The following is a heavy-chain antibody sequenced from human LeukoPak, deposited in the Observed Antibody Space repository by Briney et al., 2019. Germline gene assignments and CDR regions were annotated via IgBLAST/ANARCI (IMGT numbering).Heavy chain of an antibody. V-gene: IGHV1-69*13. Sequence: GASVKVSCKASGYTFTSYGISWVRQAPGQGLEWMGGIIPIFGTANYAQKFQGRVTITADESTSTAYMELSSLRSEDTAVYYCASYDYVWGSYRAYDAFDIWGQGTMVTVSS. CDR1: GYTFTSYG. D-gene: IGHD3-16*02. CDR3: ASYDYVWGSYRAYDAFDI. CDR2: IIPIFGTA. J-gene: IGHJ3*02.